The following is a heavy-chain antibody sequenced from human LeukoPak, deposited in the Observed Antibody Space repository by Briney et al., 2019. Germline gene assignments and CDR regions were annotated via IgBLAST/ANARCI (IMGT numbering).Heavy chain of an antibody. Sequence: ASVKVSCKASGYTFTGYYMHWVRQAPGQGLEWMGRINPNSGGTNYAQKFQGRVTMTRDTSISTAYMELNRLRSDDTAVYSCAGVIAVAVPFDYWGQGTLVTVSS. D-gene: IGHD6-19*01. V-gene: IGHV1-2*06. J-gene: IGHJ4*02. CDR2: INPNSGGT. CDR3: AGVIAVAVPFDY. CDR1: GYTFTGYY.